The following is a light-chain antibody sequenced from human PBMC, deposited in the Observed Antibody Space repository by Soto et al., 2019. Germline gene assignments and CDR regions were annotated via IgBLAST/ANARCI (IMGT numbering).Light chain of an antibody. V-gene: IGKV1-9*01. CDR2: GAF. CDR3: QQVDSYPLT. CDR1: QDISII. Sequence: DIPLTQSPSFLSASVGDRVTITCRASQDISIILAWFQQKPGRAPKLLIYGAFTLQSGVPSRFSGSGSGAEFTLTISSLQPEDFATYYCQQVDSYPLTFGGGTKVEIK. J-gene: IGKJ4*01.